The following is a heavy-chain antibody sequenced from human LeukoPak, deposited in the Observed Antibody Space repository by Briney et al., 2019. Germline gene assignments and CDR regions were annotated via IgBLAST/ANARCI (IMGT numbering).Heavy chain of an antibody. V-gene: IGHV3-7*01. CDR3: AREPGGYSQL. D-gene: IGHD6-13*01. CDR1: GFTFSSYA. CDR2: IQEDGGEK. J-gene: IGHJ4*02. Sequence: PGGSLRLSCAASGFTFSSYAMSWVRQAPGKGLEWVANIQEDGGEKYYVDSVKGRFVISRDNAKNSVYLQMNSLRAEDTAVYYCAREPGGYSQLWGQGTLVTVSS.